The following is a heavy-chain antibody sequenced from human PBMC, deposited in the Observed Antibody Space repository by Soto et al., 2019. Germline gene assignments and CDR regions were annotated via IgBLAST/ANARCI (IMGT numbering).Heavy chain of an antibody. CDR1: GFTFSSYG. J-gene: IGHJ2*01. V-gene: IGHV3-30*18. Sequence: QVQLVESGGGVVQPGRSLRLSCAASGFTFSSYGMHWVRQAPGKGLEWVAVISYDGSNKYYADSVKDRFTISRDNSKNTLYLQMNSLRAEDTAVYYCAKECLTTLSNWYFDLWGRGTLVTVSS. D-gene: IGHD4-17*01. CDR2: ISYDGSNK. CDR3: AKECLTTLSNWYFDL.